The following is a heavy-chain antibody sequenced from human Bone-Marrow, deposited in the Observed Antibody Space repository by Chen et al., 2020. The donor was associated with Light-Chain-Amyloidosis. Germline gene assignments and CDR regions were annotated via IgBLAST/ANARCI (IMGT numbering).Heavy chain of an antibody. V-gene: IGHV5-51*01. Sequence: EVQLEQSGPEVKKPGASLKISCKGSGDTFPNYWIGWVRQLPGKGLEWLGVIYPDHSDARYSTSFEGQVTISADKSITTAYQQWRSLKASDTAMYYCARRRDGYNFDYWGQGTLVTVSS. CDR2: IYPDHSDA. CDR3: ARRRDGYNFDY. J-gene: IGHJ4*02. CDR1: GDTFPNYW. D-gene: IGHD5-12*01.